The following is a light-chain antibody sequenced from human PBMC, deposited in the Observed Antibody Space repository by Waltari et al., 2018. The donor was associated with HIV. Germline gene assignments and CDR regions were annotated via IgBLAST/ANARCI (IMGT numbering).Light chain of an antibody. CDR2: GVS. J-gene: IGLJ3*02. V-gene: IGLV2-14*01. Sequence: HSALPQPASVSGSPGQSITISCTGPNSDIDGYDFVSWYQQPPGRAPKLMIYGVSDRPSGCSNRFSGSKSGNRASLTISGVQAEDEADYYCSSYAYNSVLVFGGGTKLTVL. CDR3: SSYAYNSVLV. CDR1: NSDIDGYDF.